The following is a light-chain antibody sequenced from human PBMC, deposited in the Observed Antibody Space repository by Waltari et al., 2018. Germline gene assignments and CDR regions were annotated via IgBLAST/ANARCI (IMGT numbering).Light chain of an antibody. J-gene: IGLJ3*02. V-gene: IGLV3-21*03. CDR2: DDR. CDR1: KMGSKS. CDR3: QLWDYTTDHWV. Sequence: SFVLTQTPSVSVAPGNTARITWGGDKMGSKSVHWYQQKPGQAPVLVVHDDRDRSPGVPERISGSNSGNTATLTISSVDVGDEADYYCQLWDYTTDHWVFGGGTKLTVL.